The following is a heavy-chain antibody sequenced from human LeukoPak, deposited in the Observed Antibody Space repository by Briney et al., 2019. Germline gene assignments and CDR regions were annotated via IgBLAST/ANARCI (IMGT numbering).Heavy chain of an antibody. CDR2: ISSSSSYI. CDR1: GFTFSSYS. CDR3: ARGRTAKTPFDY. V-gene: IGHV3-21*01. J-gene: IGHJ4*02. D-gene: IGHD2-21*02. Sequence: GGSLRLSCAASGFTFSSYSMNWVRQAPGKGLEWVSSISSSSSYIYYADSVKGRFTISRDNAKNSLYLQMNSLRAEDTAVYHCARGRTAKTPFDYWGQGTLVTVSS.